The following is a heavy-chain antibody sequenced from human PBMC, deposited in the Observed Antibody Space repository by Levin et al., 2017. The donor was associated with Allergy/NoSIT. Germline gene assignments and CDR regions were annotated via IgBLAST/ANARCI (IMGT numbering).Heavy chain of an antibody. Sequence: GGSLRLSCVASGFMFRNIAMSWVRQAPGKGLEWVSSITGGGATTYYADSVKGRFTISRDNSKNTLYLQMNSLRAEDKAVYFCARNKVEGGDYLDYFDHWGQGTLVTVSS. D-gene: IGHD4-17*01. CDR3: ARNKVEGGDYLDYFDH. CDR1: GFMFRNIA. J-gene: IGHJ4*02. V-gene: IGHV3-23*01. CDR2: ITGGGATT.